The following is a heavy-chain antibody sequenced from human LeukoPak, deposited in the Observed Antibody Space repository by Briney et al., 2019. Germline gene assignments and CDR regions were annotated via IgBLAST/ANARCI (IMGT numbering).Heavy chain of an antibody. V-gene: IGHV4-34*01. CDR2: SNHFGST. CDR1: DESFSGYF. J-gene: IGHJ6*02. CDR3: YAIDV. Sequence: SETLSLTCAVSDESFSGYFWTWIRQPPGKGLEWIGESNHFGSTDYNPSLKSRVTISVDTSKKQFSLNVRSVTDADTAVYYHYAIDVWGQGTTVTVSS.